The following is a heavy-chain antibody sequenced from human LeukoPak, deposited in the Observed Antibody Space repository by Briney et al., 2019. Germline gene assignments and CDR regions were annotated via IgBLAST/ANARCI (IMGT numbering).Heavy chain of an antibody. CDR2: IYYSGYT. D-gene: IGHD3-16*01. Sequence: PSETLSLTCTVSGGSISSYYWSWIRQPPGKGLKWIGNIYYSGYTTYSPSLRSRVTISVDTSKNQFSLKLSSVTAADTAVYYCARETSQKGAHYMDVWGKGTTIAISS. CDR3: ARETSQKGAHYMDV. CDR1: GGSISSYY. J-gene: IGHJ6*03. V-gene: IGHV4-59*01.